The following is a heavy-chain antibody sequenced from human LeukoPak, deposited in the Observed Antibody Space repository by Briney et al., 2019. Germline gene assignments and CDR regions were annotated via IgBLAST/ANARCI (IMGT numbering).Heavy chain of an antibody. CDR1: GFTFSSYA. Sequence: PGGSLRLSCAASGFTFSSYAMHWVRQAPGKGLEWVAVISYDGSNKYYADSVKGRFTISRDNSKNTLYLQMNSLRAEDTAVYYCARDVEVDYDFRSGYYSYYYYYGMDVWGQGTTVTVSS. V-gene: IGHV3-30-3*01. CDR3: ARDVEVDYDFRSGYYSYYYYYGMDV. D-gene: IGHD3-3*01. CDR2: ISYDGSNK. J-gene: IGHJ6*02.